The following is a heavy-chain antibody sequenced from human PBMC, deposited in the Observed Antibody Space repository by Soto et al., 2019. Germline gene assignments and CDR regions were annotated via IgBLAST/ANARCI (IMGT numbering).Heavy chain of an antibody. J-gene: IGHJ5*02. V-gene: IGHV3-33*08. CDR2: IWYDGSNK. CDR1: GFTFSSYS. Sequence: GGPLRLSCGASGFTFSSYSMNRVRQAPGKGLEWVAVIWYDGSNKYYADSVKGRFTISRDNSKNTLYLQMNSLRAEDTAVYYCARDGFDPWGQGTLVTVSS. CDR3: ARDGFDP.